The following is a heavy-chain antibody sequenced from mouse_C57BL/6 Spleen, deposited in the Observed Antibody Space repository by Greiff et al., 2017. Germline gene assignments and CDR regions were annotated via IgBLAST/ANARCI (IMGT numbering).Heavy chain of an antibody. CDR2: ISYDGSN. J-gene: IGHJ3*01. D-gene: IGHD2-4*01. Sequence: EVKLQESGPGLVKPSQSLSLTCSVTGYSITSGSYWNWIRQFPGNKLEWMGYISYDGSNNYNPSLKNRISHTRDTAKNQFFLKLNSVTTEYTATYYCARVRYDYDVDWFAYWGQGTLVTVSA. CDR3: ARVRYDYDVDWFAY. V-gene: IGHV3-6*01. CDR1: GYSITSGSY.